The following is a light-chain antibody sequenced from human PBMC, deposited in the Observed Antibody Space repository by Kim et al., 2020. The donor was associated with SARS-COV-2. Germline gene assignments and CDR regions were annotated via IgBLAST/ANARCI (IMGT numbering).Light chain of an antibody. CDR2: VGTGGIVG. J-gene: IGLJ1*01. CDR1: SGYSNYK. Sequence: HPVLTQPPSASASLGASVTLTCTLSSGYSNYKVDWYQQRPGKGPRFVMRVGTGGIVGSKGDGIPDRFSVLGSGLNRYLTIKNIQEEDESDYHCGADHGSGSNLRVFGTGTKVTVL. CDR3: GADHGSGSNLRV. V-gene: IGLV9-49*01.